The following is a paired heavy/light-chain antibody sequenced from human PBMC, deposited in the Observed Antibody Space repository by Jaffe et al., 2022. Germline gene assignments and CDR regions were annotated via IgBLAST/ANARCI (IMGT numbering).Heavy chain of an antibody. CDR2: INAGNGNT. Sequence: QVQLVQSGAEVKKPGASVKVSCKASGYTFTSYAMHWVRQAPGQRLEWMGWINAGNGNTKYSQKFQGRVTITRDTSASTAYMELSSLRSEDTAVYYCARGMSMHRIAAAGGPGVGMDVWGKGTTVTVSS. J-gene: IGHJ6*03. CDR1: GYTFTSYA. CDR3: ARGMSMHRIAAAGGPGVGMDV. D-gene: IGHD6-13*01. V-gene: IGHV1-3*01.
Light chain of an antibody. Sequence: QSALTQPRSVSGSPGQSVTISCTGTSSDVGGYNYVSWYQQHPGKAPKLMIYDVSKRPSGVPDRFSGSKSGNTASLTISGLQAEDEADYYCCSYAGSYLYVFGTGTKVTVL. CDR1: SSDVGGYNY. CDR2: DVS. CDR3: CSYAGSYLYV. J-gene: IGLJ1*01. V-gene: IGLV2-11*01.